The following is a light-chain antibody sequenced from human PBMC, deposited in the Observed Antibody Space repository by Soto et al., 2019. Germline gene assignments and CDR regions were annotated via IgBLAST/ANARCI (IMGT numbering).Light chain of an antibody. V-gene: IGKV3-20*01. CDR2: GPS. J-gene: IGKJ4*01. CDR3: QHYGSSPFT. Sequence: DIVMTPSPATLSVDPGERATLSCRASQSVSSSYLAWYQQKPGQAPRLLIYGPSSRAIGIPHRFSGSGSGTDFTLTISRLEPEDFAVYYCQHYGSSPFTFGGGTKVDIK. CDR1: QSVSSSY.